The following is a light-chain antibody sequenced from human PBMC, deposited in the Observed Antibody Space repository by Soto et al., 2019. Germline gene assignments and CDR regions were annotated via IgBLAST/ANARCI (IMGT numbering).Light chain of an antibody. CDR2: GAS. CDR3: QQYGSAPWT. Sequence: EIVLTQSPGTLSLSPGERATLSCRASQSVSSSYLAWYQQQPGQAPRLLIYGASSRATGIPDRLSGSGSGTDFNLTISRLEPEDFAVYYCQQYGSAPWTFGQGTKVEIK. CDR1: QSVSSSY. V-gene: IGKV3-20*01. J-gene: IGKJ1*01.